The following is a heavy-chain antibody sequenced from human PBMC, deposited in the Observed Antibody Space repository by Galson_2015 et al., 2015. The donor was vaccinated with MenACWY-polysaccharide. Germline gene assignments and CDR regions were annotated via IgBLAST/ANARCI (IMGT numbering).Heavy chain of an antibody. Sequence: SLRLSCAASGFTFSSYAMSWVRQAPGKRLEWVSTISTSGGTTSYADSVKGRITISRDNSKNTLYLQVNSLRAEDTAVYYCAKETLYYHFMDVWGQGTTVTVSS. CDR3: AKETLYYHFMDV. J-gene: IGHJ6*02. V-gene: IGHV3-23*01. CDR1: GFTFSSYA. D-gene: IGHD3-3*02. CDR2: ISTSGGTT.